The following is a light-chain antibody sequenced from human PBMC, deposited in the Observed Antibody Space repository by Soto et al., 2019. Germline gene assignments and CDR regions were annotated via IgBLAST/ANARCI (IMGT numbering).Light chain of an antibody. CDR1: QGLSSD. Sequence: DIQLTQSPSLLSASVGDRVTITCRASQGLSSDLAWYQQKPGKAPKLLIYAASTLRSGVPSRFSGSGSGTEFTLTISSLQPEDFATYYCQQLNSYPITFGQGTRLEIK. CDR3: QQLNSYPIT. J-gene: IGKJ5*01. CDR2: AAS. V-gene: IGKV1-9*01.